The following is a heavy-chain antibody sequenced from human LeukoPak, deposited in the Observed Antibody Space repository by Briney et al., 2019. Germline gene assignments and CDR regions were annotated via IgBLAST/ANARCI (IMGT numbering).Heavy chain of an antibody. Sequence: GGSLRLSCAASGFTFSSYSMNWVRQAPGKGLEWVAFIRYDGSNKYYADSVKGRFTISRDNSKNTLYLQMNSLRAEDTAVYYCAKETTPSIAARPWYFDYWGQGTLVTVSS. D-gene: IGHD6-6*01. V-gene: IGHV3-30*02. J-gene: IGHJ4*02. CDR2: IRYDGSNK. CDR1: GFTFSSYS. CDR3: AKETTPSIAARPWYFDY.